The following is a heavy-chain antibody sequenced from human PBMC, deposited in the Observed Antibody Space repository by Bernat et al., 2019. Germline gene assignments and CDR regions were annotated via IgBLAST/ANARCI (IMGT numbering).Heavy chain of an antibody. V-gene: IGHV3-15*07. CDR2: IKSKTDGGTA. J-gene: IGHJ4*02. Sequence: VQLVESGGGLVKPGGSLRLSCAASGFTFSNAWMNWVRQAPGKGLEWVGRIKSKTDGGTADYAAPVKGRFTISRADSKNTLYLQMNSLKTEDTAVYYCTRGEVGATTFLDYWGQGTLVTVYS. CDR1: GFTFSNAW. CDR3: TRGEVGATTFLDY. D-gene: IGHD1-26*01.